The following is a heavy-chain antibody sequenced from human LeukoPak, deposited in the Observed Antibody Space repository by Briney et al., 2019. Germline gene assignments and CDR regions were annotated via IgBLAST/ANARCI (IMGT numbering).Heavy chain of an antibody. CDR3: ARDRGATVTTDGLDWYFDL. J-gene: IGHJ2*01. CDR1: GFTFSSYA. Sequence: TGGSLRLSCAASGFTFSSYAMSWVRQAPGKGLEWVSAIIGSGGSTYYADSVKGRFTISRDNSKNTLYLQMNNLRAEDTAVYYCARDRGATVTTDGLDWYFDLWGRGTLVTVSS. CDR2: IIGSGGST. D-gene: IGHD4-17*01. V-gene: IGHV3-23*01.